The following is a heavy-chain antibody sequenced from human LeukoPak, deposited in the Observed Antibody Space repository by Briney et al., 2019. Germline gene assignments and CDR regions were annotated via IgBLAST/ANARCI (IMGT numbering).Heavy chain of an antibody. Sequence: TSETLSLTCTVSGGSISSYYWSWIRQPPGKGLEWIGYIYYGGSTNYNPSLKSRVTISVDTSKNQFSLKLSSVTAADTAVYYCARDSYGYSSSYYYYGMDVWGQGTTVTVSS. CDR2: IYYGGST. D-gene: IGHD3-16*01. CDR1: GGSISSYY. CDR3: ARDSYGYSSSYYYYGMDV. J-gene: IGHJ6*02. V-gene: IGHV4-59*01.